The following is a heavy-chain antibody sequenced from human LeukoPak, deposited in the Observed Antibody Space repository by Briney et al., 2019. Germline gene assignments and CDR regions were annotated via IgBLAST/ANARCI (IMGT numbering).Heavy chain of an antibody. Sequence: SVKVSCKASGGTFSSYAISWVRQAPGQGPEWMGGIIPIFGTANYAQKFQGRVTITADESTSTAYMELSSLRSEDTAVYYCARGRDSSGYEWYGWGQGTLVTVSS. J-gene: IGHJ4*02. D-gene: IGHD3-22*01. CDR1: GGTFSSYA. CDR3: ARGRDSSGYEWYG. V-gene: IGHV1-69*13. CDR2: IIPIFGTA.